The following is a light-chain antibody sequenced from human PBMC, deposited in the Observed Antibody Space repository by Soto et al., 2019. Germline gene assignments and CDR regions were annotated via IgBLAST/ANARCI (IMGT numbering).Light chain of an antibody. CDR3: HQYWSSPPNT. J-gene: IGKJ2*01. CDR1: QTIHNNY. V-gene: IGKV3-20*01. CDR2: GSS. Sequence: EVVLTQSPGTLSLSPGERSTLSCRGSQTIHNNYLSWYQQRPGQAPRLLIYGSSDRATGIPDRFSGSVSGTDFTLTISRLEPEDFAVYYCHQYWSSPPNTFGQGTKLEI.